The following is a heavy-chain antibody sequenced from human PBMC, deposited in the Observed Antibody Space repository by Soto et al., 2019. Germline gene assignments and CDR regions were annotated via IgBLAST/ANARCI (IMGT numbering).Heavy chain of an antibody. CDR1: GFAFSGSA. CDR3: TRYPDTGGYQFDY. V-gene: IGHV3-73*01. J-gene: IGHJ4*02. D-gene: IGHD3-22*01. Sequence: PGGSLRLSCAGSGFAFSGSAVHWVRQAAGRGLEWVGRIRIKSNNYAIAYVASVKGRFTISRDDSKNTAYLQMDSLKTEDTAVYYCTRYPDTGGYQFDYWGQGTLVTVSS. CDR2: IRIKSNNYAI.